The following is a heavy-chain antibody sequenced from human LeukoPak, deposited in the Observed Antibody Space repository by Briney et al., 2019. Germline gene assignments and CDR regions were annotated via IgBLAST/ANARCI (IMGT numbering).Heavy chain of an antibody. CDR1: GGSISSSSYY. J-gene: IGHJ4*02. CDR3: AVRKVVAGTHHFDS. D-gene: IGHD6-19*01. Sequence: SETPSLTCTVPGGSISSSSYYWGWIRQPPGKGLAWIGNIYYSGSTYYNPSLKSRVTISVDTSKNQFSLKLSSVTAADTAVYYCAVRKVVAGTHHFDSWGQGTLVTVSS. V-gene: IGHV4-39*05. CDR2: IYYSGST.